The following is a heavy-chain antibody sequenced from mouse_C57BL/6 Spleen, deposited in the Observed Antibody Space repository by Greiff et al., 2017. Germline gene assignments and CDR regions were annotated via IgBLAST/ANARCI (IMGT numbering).Heavy chain of an antibody. CDR2: IDPSDSDT. J-gene: IGHJ3*01. D-gene: IGHD2-1*01. V-gene: IGHV1-52*01. CDR3: ASYGNWFAY. Sequence: QVQLQQPGAELVRPGSSVKLSCKASGYTFTSYWMHWVKQRPIQGLEWIGNIDPSDSDTHYNQKFKDKATLTVDKSSSTAYMQLSSLTSEDSAVYYCASYGNWFAYWGQGTLVTVSA. CDR1: GYTFTSYW.